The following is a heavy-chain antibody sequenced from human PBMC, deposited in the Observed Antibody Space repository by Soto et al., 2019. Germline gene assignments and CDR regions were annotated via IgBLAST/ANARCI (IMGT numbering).Heavy chain of an antibody. CDR3: ARGYCSGTICYIWDNWFDP. CDR1: GGTISSYY. Sequence: QVQLQESGPGLVKPSETLSLTCTVSGGTISSYYWSWIRQRPGKGLEWIGYIYYSGRTNYNPSLKSRVTISVDTSKNQFSLKLSSVTAADTAVYYCARGYCSGTICYIWDNWFDPWGQGTLVTVSS. V-gene: IGHV4-59*01. D-gene: IGHD2-2*02. J-gene: IGHJ5*02. CDR2: IYYSGRT.